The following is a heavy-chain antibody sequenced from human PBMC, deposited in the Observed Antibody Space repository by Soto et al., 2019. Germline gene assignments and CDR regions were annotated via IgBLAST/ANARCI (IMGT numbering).Heavy chain of an antibody. J-gene: IGHJ6*02. CDR2: ISAYNGNT. CDR1: GYTFTSYG. CDR3: ARVNVEMATIGYYDYGMDD. D-gene: IGHD5-12*01. Sequence: ASVKVSCKASGYTFTSYGISWVRQAPGQGLEWMGWISAYNGNTNYAQKLQGRVTMTTDTSTSTAYMELRSLRSDDTAVYYCARVNVEMATIGYYDYGMDDWGQGTTVTVSS. V-gene: IGHV1-18*01.